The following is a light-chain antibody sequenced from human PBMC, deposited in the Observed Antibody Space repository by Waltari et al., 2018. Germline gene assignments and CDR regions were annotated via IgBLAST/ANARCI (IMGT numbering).Light chain of an antibody. CDR1: SSEVGAYNY. CDR2: EVN. J-gene: IGLJ1*01. Sequence: QSALTQPASVSGSPGQSIAISCTGTSSEVGAYNYVSWYQQHPGKAPKLRICEVNHRPAGVSNRFSGSKSGNTASLSISGLQAEDEADYYCTSSSSSTTLYLFGTGTKVTVL. V-gene: IGLV2-14*01. CDR3: TSSSSSTTLYL.